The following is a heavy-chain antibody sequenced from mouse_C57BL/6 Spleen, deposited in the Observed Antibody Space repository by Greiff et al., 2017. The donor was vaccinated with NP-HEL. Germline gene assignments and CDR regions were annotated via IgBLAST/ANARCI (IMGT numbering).Heavy chain of an antibody. Sequence: EVQLQQSGPELVKPGASVKMSCKASGYTFTDYNMHWVKQSHGKSLEWIGYINPNNGGTSYNQKFKGKATLTVNKSSSTAYMELRSLTSEESAVYYCARRGIYYDGEWFAYWGQGTLVTVSA. CDR2: INPNNGGT. D-gene: IGHD2-4*01. J-gene: IGHJ3*01. CDR3: ARRGIYYDGEWFAY. V-gene: IGHV1-22*01. CDR1: GYTFTDYN.